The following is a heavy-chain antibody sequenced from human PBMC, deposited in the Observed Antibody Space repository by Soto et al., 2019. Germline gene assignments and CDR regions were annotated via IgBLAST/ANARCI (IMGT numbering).Heavy chain of an antibody. CDR3: ARGGAGTKVDF. J-gene: IGHJ4*02. CDR2: MSNTGSS. D-gene: IGHD6-19*01. V-gene: IGHV4-31*03. CDR1: GGSISSGGYY. Sequence: QVQLQESGPGLVKPSQTLSLTCTVSGGSISSGGYYWSWIRQHPGEGLEWIAFMSNTGSSSYNPSLKSRVTISVDTSTNQFSLNLMSATAAYTAIYYCARGGAGTKVDFWGQGTLVTVSS.